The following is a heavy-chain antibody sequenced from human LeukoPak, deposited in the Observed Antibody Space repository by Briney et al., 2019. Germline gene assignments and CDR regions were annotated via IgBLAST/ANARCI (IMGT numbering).Heavy chain of an antibody. CDR3: ARGGTVADPFDY. V-gene: IGHV3-11*01. J-gene: IGHJ4*02. CDR1: GFTFSDSY. CDR2: ISSSGGTI. Sequence: GGSLRLSCADSGFTFSDSYMSWIRQAPGKGLEWVSYISSSGGTIYYADAGRGRFTISRDNAKNSLYMQMNSLRAEDTAIYYCARGGTVADPFDYWGQGTLVTVSS. D-gene: IGHD6-19*01.